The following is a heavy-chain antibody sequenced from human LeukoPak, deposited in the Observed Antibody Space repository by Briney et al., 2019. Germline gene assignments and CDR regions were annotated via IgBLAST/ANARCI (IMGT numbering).Heavy chain of an antibody. V-gene: IGHV3-23*01. CDR2: ISGSGGST. Sequence: QPGGSLRLSCAASGFTFSSYAMHWVRQAPGKGLEWVSAISGSGGSTYYADSVKGRFTISRDNSKNTLYLQMNSLRAEDTAVYYCAKATGDFWSGYYTGNFDYWGQGTLVTVSS. CDR1: GFTFSSYA. CDR3: AKATGDFWSGYYTGNFDY. J-gene: IGHJ4*02. D-gene: IGHD3-3*01.